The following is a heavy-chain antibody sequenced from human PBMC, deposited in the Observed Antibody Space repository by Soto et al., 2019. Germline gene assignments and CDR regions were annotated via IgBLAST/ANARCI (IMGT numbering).Heavy chain of an antibody. Sequence: SETLCVTCTFPVGSVSFGSYYWSWIRQPPGKGLEWIGYTYYSGSTNYNPPLKSRVTISVDTSNNQFSLKLSSVTAADTAVYYCARGITMVPGTNWFDPWGQGTMVTVSS. CDR3: ARGITMVPGTNWFDP. CDR1: VGSVSFGSYY. V-gene: IGHV4-61*01. D-gene: IGHD3-10*01. J-gene: IGHJ5*02. CDR2: TYYSGST.